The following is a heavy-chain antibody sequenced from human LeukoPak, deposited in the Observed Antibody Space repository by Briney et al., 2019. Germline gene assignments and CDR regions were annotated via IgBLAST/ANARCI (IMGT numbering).Heavy chain of an antibody. CDR2: ISAYNGNT. V-gene: IGHV1-18*01. Sequence: ASVKVSCKASGYTFTSYGISWVRQAPGQGLEWMGWISAYNGNTNYAQKLQGRVTMTTDTSTSTAYMELSRLRSDDTAVYYCGRDSLRSRNYMDVWGKGTTVTVSS. CDR3: GRDSLRSRNYMDV. J-gene: IGHJ6*03. CDR1: GYTFTSYG. D-gene: IGHD2-2*01.